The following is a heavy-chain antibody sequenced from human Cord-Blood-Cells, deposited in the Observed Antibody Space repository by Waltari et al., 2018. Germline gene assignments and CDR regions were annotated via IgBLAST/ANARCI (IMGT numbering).Heavy chain of an antibody. Sequence: QVQLVQSGSELKKPGASVKVSCKAFGYTFTSSDMNWVRQAPGQGLEWMGWINTHTGNPTYAQGFTGRFVFSLDTSVSTAYLQISSLKAEDTAVYYCARDGGAAAASAEYFQHWGQGTLVTVSS. CDR1: GYTFTSSD. J-gene: IGHJ1*01. CDR3: ARDGGAAAASAEYFQH. D-gene: IGHD6-13*01. V-gene: IGHV7-4-1*02. CDR2: INTHTGNP.